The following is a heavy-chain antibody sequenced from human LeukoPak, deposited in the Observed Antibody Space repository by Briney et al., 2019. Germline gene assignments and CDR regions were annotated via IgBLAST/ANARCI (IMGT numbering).Heavy chain of an antibody. CDR2: ISYDGSEK. D-gene: IGHD6-19*01. J-gene: IGHJ4*02. V-gene: IGHV3-30*04. Sequence: GGFLRLSCAASGFRFSSYAMHWVRQAPGKGLEWVAGISYDGSEKYYADSVKGRFSASRDNSKNAVYLQMDSLRDDDTAVYYCARGGGRGWYNFFDYWGQGTLVSVSS. CDR3: ARGGGRGWYNFFDY. CDR1: GFRFSSYA.